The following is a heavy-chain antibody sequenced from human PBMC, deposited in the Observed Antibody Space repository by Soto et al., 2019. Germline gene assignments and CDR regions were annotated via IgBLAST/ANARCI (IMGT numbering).Heavy chain of an antibody. D-gene: IGHD2-21*01. Sequence: ASVKVSCRASGYNFTSCGISWVRQAPGQGLEWMGWISAYNGNTNYAQKLQGRVTMTTDTSTSTAYMELRSLRSDDTAVYYCATIPTGYCGGDCYSDYWGQGTLVTVSS. CDR3: ATIPTGYCGGDCYSDY. J-gene: IGHJ4*02. V-gene: IGHV1-18*01. CDR1: GYNFTSCG. CDR2: ISAYNGNT.